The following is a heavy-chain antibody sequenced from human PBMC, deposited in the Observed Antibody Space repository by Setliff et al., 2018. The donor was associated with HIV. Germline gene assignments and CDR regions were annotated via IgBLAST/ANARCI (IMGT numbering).Heavy chain of an antibody. CDR3: ARDLNSSPFDY. Sequence: ASVKVSCKASAYTFTAYYIHWARQAPGQGLEWMGWINPNSGGTNYAQKFQGRVTMTRDTSISTTYMELSRLRSDDTAVYYCARDLNSSPFDYWGQGTLVTVSS. CDR2: INPNSGGT. J-gene: IGHJ4*02. V-gene: IGHV1-2*02. D-gene: IGHD6-13*01. CDR1: AYTFTAYY.